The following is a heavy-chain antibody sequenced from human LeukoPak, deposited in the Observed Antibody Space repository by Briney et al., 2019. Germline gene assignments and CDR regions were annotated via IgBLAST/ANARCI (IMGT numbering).Heavy chain of an antibody. D-gene: IGHD4-17*01. J-gene: IGHJ6*02. CDR3: AREGTVTSDYYYYGMDV. V-gene: IGHV1-69*13. CDR1: GGTFSSYA. Sequence: ASVKVSCKASGGTFSSYAISWVRQAPGQGLEWMGGIIPIFGTANYAQKFQGRVTITAGESTSTAYMELSSLRSEDTAVYYCAREGTVTSDYYYYGMDVWGQGTTVTVSS. CDR2: IIPIFGTA.